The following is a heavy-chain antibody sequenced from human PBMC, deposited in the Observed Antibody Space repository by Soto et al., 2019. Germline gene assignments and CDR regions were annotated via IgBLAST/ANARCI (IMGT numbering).Heavy chain of an antibody. D-gene: IGHD1-1*01. J-gene: IGHJ6*02. Sequence: PGGSLRLSCAASGFTFSNAWMSWVRQAPGKGLEGVGRIKSKTDGGTTDYAAPVKVRFTISRNDSKNTLYLQMNSLKTEDTAVYYCTTYNPPIVYYYGMDVWGQGTTVTVSS. CDR2: IKSKTDGGTT. CDR3: TTYNPPIVYYYGMDV. V-gene: IGHV3-15*01. CDR1: GFTFSNAW.